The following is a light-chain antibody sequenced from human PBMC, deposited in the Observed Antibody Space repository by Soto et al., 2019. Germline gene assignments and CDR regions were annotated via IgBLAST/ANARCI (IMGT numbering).Light chain of an antibody. V-gene: IGKV1-39*01. CDR3: QQSYSTFFT. CDR2: AAS. CDR1: QSIANF. J-gene: IGKJ3*01. Sequence: DIQMTQSPSSLSSSVGDRVTLTCRASQSIANFLNWYQQKPGKAPRLLIYAASTLQNGVTSRFSGSGSGTDFTLTIISLQPEDFTTYYCQQSYSTFFTFGPGTKVDL.